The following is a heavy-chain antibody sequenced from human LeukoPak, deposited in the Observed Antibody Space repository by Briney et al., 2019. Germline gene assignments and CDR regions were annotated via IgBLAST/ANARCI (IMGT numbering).Heavy chain of an antibody. Sequence: GASVKVSCKASGYTFTSYGISWVRQAPGQGLEWMGWISAYNGNTNYAQKLQGRVTMTTDTSTSTAYMELRSLRSDDTAVYYCAREDYDFWSGYPNGPWGYWGQGTLVTVSS. CDR3: AREDYDFWSGYPNGPWGY. CDR2: ISAYNGNT. V-gene: IGHV1-18*01. J-gene: IGHJ4*02. D-gene: IGHD3-3*01. CDR1: GYTFTSYG.